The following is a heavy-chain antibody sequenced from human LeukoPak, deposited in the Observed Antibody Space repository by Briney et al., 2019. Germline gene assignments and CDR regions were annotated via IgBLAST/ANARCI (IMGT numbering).Heavy chain of an antibody. CDR1: GYTLTGLS. Sequence: ASVKVSCKVSGYTLTGLSMHWVRQAPGKGLGWMGGFDPEDGETIYAQKFQGRVTMTEDTSTDTAYMELSSLRSEDTAVYYCARGGTILGGDYVWGSSDDAFDIWGQGTMVTVSS. CDR3: ARGGTILGGDYVWGSSDDAFDI. V-gene: IGHV1-24*01. J-gene: IGHJ3*02. D-gene: IGHD3-16*01. CDR2: FDPEDGET.